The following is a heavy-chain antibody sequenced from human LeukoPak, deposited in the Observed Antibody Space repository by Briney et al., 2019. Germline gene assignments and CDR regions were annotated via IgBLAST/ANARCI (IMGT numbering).Heavy chain of an antibody. V-gene: IGHV1-18*01. Sequence: ASVKVSCKASGYTFTSYGISWVRQAPGQGLEWMGWISAYNGNTNYAQKLQGRVTMTTGTSTSTAYMELRSLRSDDTAVYYCARFQRTYYYDSSGPGGGDGWFDPWGQGTLVTVSS. CDR2: ISAYNGNT. CDR3: ARFQRTYYYDSSGPGGGDGWFDP. D-gene: IGHD3-22*01. CDR1: GYTFTSYG. J-gene: IGHJ5*02.